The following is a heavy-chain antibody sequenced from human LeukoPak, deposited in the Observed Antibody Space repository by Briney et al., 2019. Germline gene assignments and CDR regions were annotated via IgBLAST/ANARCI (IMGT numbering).Heavy chain of an antibody. D-gene: IGHD3-22*01. Sequence: ASVKVSCKASGGTFSSYAISWVRQAPGQGLEWMGGIIPIFGTVNYAQKFQGRVTITADESTSTAYMELSSLRSEDTAVYYCARVAGDSSGEGDYWGQGTLVTVSS. J-gene: IGHJ4*02. V-gene: IGHV1-69*13. CDR1: GGTFSSYA. CDR3: ARVAGDSSGEGDY. CDR2: IIPIFGTV.